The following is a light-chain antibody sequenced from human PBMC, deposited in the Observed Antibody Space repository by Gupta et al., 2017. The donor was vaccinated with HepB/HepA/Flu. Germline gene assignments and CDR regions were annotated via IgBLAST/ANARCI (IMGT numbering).Light chain of an antibody. CDR2: AAS. V-gene: IGKV1-27*01. Sequence: HTTHSSSSLSASVGDRVTITCRASQGITNYLAWYQQKPGKVPKLLIYAASTLQSGVPSRFSGSGSGTDFTLTISSLQPEDVATYYCQKYNSALGVTFGPGTKVDIK. J-gene: IGKJ3*01. CDR1: QGITNY. CDR3: QKYNSALGVT.